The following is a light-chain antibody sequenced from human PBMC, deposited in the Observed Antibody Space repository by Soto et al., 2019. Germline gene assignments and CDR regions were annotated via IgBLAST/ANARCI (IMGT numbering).Light chain of an antibody. CDR3: QQRSNWPLLT. V-gene: IGKV3-11*01. Sequence: EIVLTQSPATLSLSPGERATLSCRASQSVSSYLAWYQQKPGQAPRLLIYDASNRATGIPPRFSGSGSGTDFTLTISSLEPEDFAVYYCQQRSNWPLLTFGGGTNVEIK. CDR1: QSVSSY. J-gene: IGKJ4*01. CDR2: DAS.